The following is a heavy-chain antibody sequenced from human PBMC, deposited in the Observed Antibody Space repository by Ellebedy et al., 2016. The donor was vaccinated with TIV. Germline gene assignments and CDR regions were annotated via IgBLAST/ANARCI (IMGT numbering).Heavy chain of an antibody. CDR3: ARDPVGVGPAFDI. J-gene: IGHJ3*02. CDR2: ITERGGNT. V-gene: IGHV3-23*01. CDR1: GLTFSSHA. D-gene: IGHD4-23*01. Sequence: GESLKISCAASGLTFSSHAMSWVRPAPGKGLEWVSSITERGGNTYYADSVKGRFTISRDNTKDTLYLQVNSLRAEDTAVYYCARDPVGVGPAFDIWGQGTMVTVSS.